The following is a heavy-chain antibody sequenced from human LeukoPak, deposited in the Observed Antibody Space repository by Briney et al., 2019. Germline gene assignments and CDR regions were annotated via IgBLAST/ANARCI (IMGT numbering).Heavy chain of an antibody. J-gene: IGHJ3*02. CDR3: ATGVGATLDAFDI. D-gene: IGHD1-26*01. Sequence: GGSLRLSCAASGFTFSSYTMSWVRQAPGKGLEWVSTITTSDGNTYSADSVKGRFTISRDNSKNTLYLQMNSLRAEDTAVYYCATGVGATLDAFDIWGQGTMVTVSS. CDR1: GFTFSSYT. CDR2: ITTSDGNT. V-gene: IGHV3-23*01.